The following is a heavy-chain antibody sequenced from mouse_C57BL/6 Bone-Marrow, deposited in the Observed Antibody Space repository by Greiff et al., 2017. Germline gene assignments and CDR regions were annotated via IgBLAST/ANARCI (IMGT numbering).Heavy chain of an antibody. J-gene: IGHJ2*01. V-gene: IGHV1-76*01. CDR2: IYPGSGST. CDR3: AREEYS. CDR1: GYTFTDYY. Sequence: VQLQQSGAELVRPGASVTLSCKASGYTFTDYYINWVKQRPGRGLVWIARIYPGSGSTYYNEKFKGKATLTAEKSSSTAYMQLSSLTSEDSAVYFGAREEYSWGQGTTLTVSS.